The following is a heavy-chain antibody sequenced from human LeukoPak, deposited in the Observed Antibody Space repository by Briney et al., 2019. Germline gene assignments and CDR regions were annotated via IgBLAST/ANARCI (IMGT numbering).Heavy chain of an antibody. CDR3: TRDCSGSSCFEEMDY. Sequence: PGGSLRLSCTPSGFTFGDYAMSWVRQAPGKGLEWVGFIRSKAFGATTDYAASVKGRFTVSRDDSKSIAYLQMNSLKTEDTAVYYCTRDCSGSSCFEEMDYWGQGTLVTVSS. CDR1: GFTFGDYA. D-gene: IGHD2-15*01. J-gene: IGHJ4*02. CDR2: IRSKAFGATT. V-gene: IGHV3-49*04.